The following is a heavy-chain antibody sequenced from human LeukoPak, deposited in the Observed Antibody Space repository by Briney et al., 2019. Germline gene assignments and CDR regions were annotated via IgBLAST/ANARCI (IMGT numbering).Heavy chain of an antibody. V-gene: IGHV3-7*01. CDR2: MKKDGSET. CDR3: GRHRSGSGTYFIDY. D-gene: IGHD3-10*01. J-gene: IGHJ4*02. Sequence: PGGSLRLSCVVSGFTFSSYSMIWVRQAPGKGLQWVANMKKDGSETKYVDSVKGRFTISRDNAKNSLYLQMNSLRADDTAVYYCGRHRSGSGTYFIDYWGQGTLVSVSS. CDR1: GFTFSSYS.